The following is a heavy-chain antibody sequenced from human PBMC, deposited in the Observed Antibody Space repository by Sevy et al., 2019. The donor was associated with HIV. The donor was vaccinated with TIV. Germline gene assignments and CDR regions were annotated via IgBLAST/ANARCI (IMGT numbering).Heavy chain of an antibody. Sequence: GGSLRLSCAASGFTFDDYTMHWVRQAPGKGLEWVSLMSWDGGSTYYADSVKGRFTISRDNSKNSLYLQMNSLRTEDTALYYCAKDIRGYYGSGSYPPYGMDVWGQGTTVTVSS. D-gene: IGHD3-10*01. J-gene: IGHJ6*02. CDR1: GFTFDDYT. CDR3: AKDIRGYYGSGSYPPYGMDV. V-gene: IGHV3-43*01. CDR2: MSWDGGST.